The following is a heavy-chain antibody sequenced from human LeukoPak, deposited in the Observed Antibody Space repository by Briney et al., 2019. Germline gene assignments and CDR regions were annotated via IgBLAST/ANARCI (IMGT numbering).Heavy chain of an antibody. V-gene: IGHV4-61*02. D-gene: IGHD2-15*01. CDR3: ARESPPVVWYMDV. CDR1: GGSISSGSYY. CDR2: IYTSGST. J-gene: IGHJ6*03. Sequence: PSETLSLTCTVSGGSISSGSYYWSWIRQPAGKGLEWIGRIYTSGSTNYNPSLKSRVTISVDTSKNQFSQKLSSVTAADTAVYYCARESPPVVWYMDVWGKGTTVTVSS.